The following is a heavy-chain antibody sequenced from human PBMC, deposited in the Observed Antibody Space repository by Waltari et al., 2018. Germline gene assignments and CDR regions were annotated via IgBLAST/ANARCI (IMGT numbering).Heavy chain of an antibody. D-gene: IGHD3-22*01. CDR1: GGSISSSSYY. CDR2: IYYSGST. Sequence: QLQLQESGPGLVKPSETLSLTCTVSGGSISSSSYYWGWIRQPPGKGLEWIGSIYYSGSTSYNPSIKRGSTLAADTSKTQFSLKLSSVTAAETAVYYCARGGFDSNTYFDLWGRGTLVTVSS. V-gene: IGHV4-39*01. CDR3: ARGGFDSNTYFDL. J-gene: IGHJ2*01.